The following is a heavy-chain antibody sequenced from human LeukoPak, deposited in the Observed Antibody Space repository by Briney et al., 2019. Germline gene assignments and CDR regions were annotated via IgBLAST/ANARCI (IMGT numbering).Heavy chain of an antibody. V-gene: IGHV3-21*01. D-gene: IGHD1-1*01. CDR3: ARVSGRLERQSDLDY. Sequence: GGSLRLSCAASGFTFSSYSMNWVRQTPGKGLEWVSSISGDSTYIYNAGSVKGRFTISRDNAQASLYLQMISLRADDTAVYYCARVSGRLERQSDLDYWGQGTLVIVSS. J-gene: IGHJ4*02. CDR2: ISGDSTYI. CDR1: GFTFSSYS.